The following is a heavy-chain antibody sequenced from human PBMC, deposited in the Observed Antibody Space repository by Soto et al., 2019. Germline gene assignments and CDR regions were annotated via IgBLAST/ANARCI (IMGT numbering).Heavy chain of an antibody. CDR2: IIPIFGTA. V-gene: IGHV1-69*13. CDR1: GGTFSSYA. D-gene: IGHD3-9*01. Sequence: SVKVSCKASGGTFSSYAISWVRQAPGQGLEWMGGIIPIFGTANYAQKFQGRVTITADESTSTAYMELSSLRSEDTAVYYCARAEEYDTLTGYYYYFDYWGQGTLVTVSS. J-gene: IGHJ4*02. CDR3: ARAEEYDTLTGYYYYFDY.